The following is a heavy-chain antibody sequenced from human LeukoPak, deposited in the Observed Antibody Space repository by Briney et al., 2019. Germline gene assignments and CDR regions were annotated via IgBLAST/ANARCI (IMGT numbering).Heavy chain of an antibody. J-gene: IGHJ4*02. CDR1: GFTVSSSY. CDR2: IYAGGTT. Sequence: GGSLRLSRAASGFTVSSSYMSWVRQAPGKGLEWVSVIYAGGTTHYADSVKGRFTISRDNSKNTLYLQMNNLRAEDTAVYYCAKIPYNYDSSGRYYLDYWGQGTLVTVSS. V-gene: IGHV3-53*01. D-gene: IGHD3-22*01. CDR3: AKIPYNYDSSGRYYLDY.